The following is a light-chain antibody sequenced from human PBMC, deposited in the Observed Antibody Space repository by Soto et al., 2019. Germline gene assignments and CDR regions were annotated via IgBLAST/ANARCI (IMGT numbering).Light chain of an antibody. CDR3: SSYAGNMNLI. CDR2: DVS. V-gene: IGLV2-8*01. CDR1: SSDVGGHNH. Sequence: QSVLTQPPSASGSPGQSVTISCTGSSSDVGGHNHVSWYQQHPGKAPKLMIYDVSKRPSGVPGRVSGSKSVNTASLTVTGLQAEDEADYYCSSYAGNMNLIFGGGTQLTVL. J-gene: IGLJ2*01.